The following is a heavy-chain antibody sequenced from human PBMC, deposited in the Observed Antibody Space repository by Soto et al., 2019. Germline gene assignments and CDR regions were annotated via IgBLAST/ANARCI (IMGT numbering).Heavy chain of an antibody. CDR2: IYYSGST. V-gene: IGHV4-30-4*08. CDR1: GDSITNGDYY. J-gene: IGHJ4*02. D-gene: IGHD1-7*01. CDR3: ARNLRGGTIFFDY. Sequence: PSETLSLTCSVSGDSITNGDYYWSWIRQPPGKGLEWIGYIYYSGSTHYNPSLKSQASISVDTSKNQFSLKMRSVTAADTAIYHCARNLRGGTIFFDYWGPGALVT.